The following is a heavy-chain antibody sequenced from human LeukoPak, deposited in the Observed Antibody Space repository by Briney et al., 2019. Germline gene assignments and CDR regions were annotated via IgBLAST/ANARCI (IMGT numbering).Heavy chain of an antibody. CDR2: INWNGDCT. V-gene: IGHV3-20*04. Sequence: GGSLRLSCAASGFTFDDYGMIWVRQAPGKGLEWVSGINWNGDCTGYADSVKGRFTISRDNSKNTLYLQMNSLRAEDTAVYYCAKDIRSSGWSKYSDYWGQGTLVTVSS. D-gene: IGHD6-19*01. CDR1: GFTFDDYG. CDR3: AKDIRSSGWSKYSDY. J-gene: IGHJ4*02.